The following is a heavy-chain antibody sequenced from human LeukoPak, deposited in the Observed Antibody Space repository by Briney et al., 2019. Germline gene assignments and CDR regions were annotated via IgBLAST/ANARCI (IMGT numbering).Heavy chain of an antibody. J-gene: IGHJ5*02. CDR3: ARDEAGSGSYNWFDP. CDR2: ISASGGTT. Sequence: GGSLRLSCAASGFTFSSYALSWVRQAPGKGLEWVSVISASGGTTYYADSVKGRFTISRDNAKNSLYLQMNSLRAEDTAVYYCARDEAGSGSYNWFDPWGQGTLVTVSS. D-gene: IGHD3-10*01. V-gene: IGHV3-23*01. CDR1: GFTFSSYA.